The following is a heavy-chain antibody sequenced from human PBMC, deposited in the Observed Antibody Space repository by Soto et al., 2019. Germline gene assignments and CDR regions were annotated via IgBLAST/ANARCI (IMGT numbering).Heavy chain of an antibody. D-gene: IGHD5-18*01. CDR1: GYTFTGYY. CDR2: INPNSGGT. CDR3: ARGGGEDTAMVDDY. J-gene: IGHJ4*02. V-gene: IGHV1-2*04. Sequence: QVQLVQSGAEVKKPGASVKVSCKASGYTFTGYYMHWVRQAPGQGLEWMGWINPNSGGTNYAQKFQGWVTMTRDTSNSTADMEVGRLRSYDTAVYYCARGGGEDTAMVDDYWGQGTLVTVSS.